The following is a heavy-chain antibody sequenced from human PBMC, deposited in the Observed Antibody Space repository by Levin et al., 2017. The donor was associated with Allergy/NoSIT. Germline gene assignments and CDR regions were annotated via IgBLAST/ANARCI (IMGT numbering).Heavy chain of an antibody. CDR1: GFTFDDYA. CDR3: AKDDGIAVAGTFDY. CDR2: ISWNSGSI. V-gene: IGHV3-9*01. Sequence: SLKISCAASGFTFDDYAMHWVRQAPGKGLEWVSGISWNSGSIGYADSVKGRFTISRDNAKNSLYLQMNSLRAEDTALYYCAKDDGIAVAGTFDYWGQGTLVTVSS. J-gene: IGHJ4*02. D-gene: IGHD6-19*01.